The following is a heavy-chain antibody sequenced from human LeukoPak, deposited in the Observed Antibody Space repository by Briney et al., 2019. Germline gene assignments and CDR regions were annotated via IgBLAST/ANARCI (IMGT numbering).Heavy chain of an antibody. J-gene: IGHJ6*04. D-gene: IGHD3-10*02. Sequence: GGSLRLSCAASGFTISSYGMHWVRQAPGKGLEWVSYISSSGSTIYYADSVKGRFTISRDNAKNSLYLQMNSLRAEDTAVYYCAELGITMIGGVWGKGTTVTISS. CDR1: GFTISSYG. V-gene: IGHV3-48*04. CDR3: AELGITMIGGV. CDR2: ISSSGSTI.